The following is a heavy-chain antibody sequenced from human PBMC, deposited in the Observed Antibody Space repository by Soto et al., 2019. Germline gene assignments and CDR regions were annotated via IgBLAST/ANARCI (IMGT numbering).Heavy chain of an antibody. CDR3: ARLSRRDGYILGAYFAY. CDR2: IIPIFGTA. V-gene: IGHV1-69*13. D-gene: IGHD5-12*01. CDR1: GGTFSSYA. J-gene: IGHJ4*02. Sequence: SVKVSCKASGGTFSSYAISWVRQAPGQGLEWMGGIIPIFGTANYAQKFQGRVTITADESTSTAYMELRSLRSEDTAVYYCARLSRRDGYILGAYFAYRGKGTLVTVSP.